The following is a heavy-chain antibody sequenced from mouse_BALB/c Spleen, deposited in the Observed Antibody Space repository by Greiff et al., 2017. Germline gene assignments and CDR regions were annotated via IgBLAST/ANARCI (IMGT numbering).Heavy chain of an antibody. V-gene: IGHV5-6*01. CDR3: ARPGGSGGFAY. Sequence: DVHLVESGGDLVKPGGSLKLSCAASGFTFSSYGMSWVRQTPDKRLEWVATISSGGSYTYYPDSVKGRFTISRDNAKNTLYLQMSSLKSEDTAMYYCARPGGSGGFAYWGQGTLVTVSA. D-gene: IGHD3-1*01. CDR1: GFTFSSYG. J-gene: IGHJ3*01. CDR2: ISSGGSYT.